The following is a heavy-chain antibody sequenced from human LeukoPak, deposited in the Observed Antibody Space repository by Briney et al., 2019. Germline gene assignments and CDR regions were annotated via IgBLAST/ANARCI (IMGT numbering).Heavy chain of an antibody. Sequence: GGSLRLSCAASGFTFSSYAMSWVRQAPGKGLEWVSAISGSGGSTHYADSVKGRFTISRDNSKNTLYLQMNSLRAEDTAVYYCAKVMRVYYDYVWGSSYYFDYWGQGTLVTVSS. CDR3: AKVMRVYYDYVWGSSYYFDY. J-gene: IGHJ4*02. CDR1: GFTFSSYA. V-gene: IGHV3-23*01. D-gene: IGHD3-16*01. CDR2: ISGSGGST.